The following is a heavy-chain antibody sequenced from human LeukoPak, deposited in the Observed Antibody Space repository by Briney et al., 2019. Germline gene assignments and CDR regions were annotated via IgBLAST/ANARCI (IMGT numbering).Heavy chain of an antibody. CDR2: IEKDGSEI. J-gene: IGHJ4*02. Sequence: GGSLRLSCAASGFTFSNYWMNWVRRAPGKGMEWVAIIEKDGSEILYVDSVKGRFTISRDNAKNSLYLQMNSLRAEDTAVYYCAAGAGWLIDWWGQGTLVTVSS. CDR1: GFTFSNYW. V-gene: IGHV3-7*01. CDR3: AAGAGWLIDW. D-gene: IGHD6-19*01.